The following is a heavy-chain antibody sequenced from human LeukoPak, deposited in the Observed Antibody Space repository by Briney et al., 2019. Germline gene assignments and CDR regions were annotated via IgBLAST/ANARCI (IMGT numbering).Heavy chain of an antibody. Sequence: ASVKVSCKASGYTFTSYDINWVRQATGQGLEWIGWMNPNSGNTGYAQKFQGRVTMTRNTSISTAYMELSSLRSEDTAVYYCARGSGPAYFYYYYYMDVWGKGTTVTVSS. V-gene: IGHV1-8*01. CDR3: ARGSGPAYFYYYYYMDV. CDR2: MNPNSGNT. J-gene: IGHJ6*03. CDR1: GYTFTSYD.